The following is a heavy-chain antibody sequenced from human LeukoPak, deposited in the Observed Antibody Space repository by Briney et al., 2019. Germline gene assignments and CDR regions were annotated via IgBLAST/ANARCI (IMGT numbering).Heavy chain of an antibody. Sequence: GGSLRLSCAASGFTFSSYAMSWVRQAPGKGLEWVSAISGSGGSTYYADSVKGRFTISRDNSKNTLYLQMNSLRAEDTAVYYCAKAYFQRSGGSCYGGFDYWGQGTLVTVSS. CDR1: GFTFSSYA. V-gene: IGHV3-23*01. J-gene: IGHJ4*02. D-gene: IGHD2-15*01. CDR2: ISGSGGST. CDR3: AKAYFQRSGGSCYGGFDY.